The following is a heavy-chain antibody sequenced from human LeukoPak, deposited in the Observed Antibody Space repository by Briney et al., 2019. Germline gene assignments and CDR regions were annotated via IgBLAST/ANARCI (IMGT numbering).Heavy chain of an antibody. CDR1: GGSISSYY. CDR2: IYYSGST. V-gene: IGHV4-59*01. J-gene: IGHJ4*02. D-gene: IGHD1-26*01. CDR3: ARDEVEGALDY. Sequence: SETLSLTCTVSGGSISSYYWSWIRQPPGKGLGWIGYIYYSGSTNYNPSLKSRVTISVDTSKNQFSLKLSSVTAADTAVYYCARDEVEGALDYWGQGTLVTVSS.